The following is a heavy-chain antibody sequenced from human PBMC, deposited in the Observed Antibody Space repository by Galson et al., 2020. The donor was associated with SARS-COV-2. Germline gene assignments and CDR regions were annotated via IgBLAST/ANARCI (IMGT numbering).Heavy chain of an antibody. Sequence: SETLSLTCPVSGGSISSYYWSWIRQPPGKGLEWIGNIYYSGSTNYNPSLKSRVTISVDTSKNQFSLKLSSVTAADTAMYYCSRGDHELEGFYYYYGMDVWGQGTTVTVSS. J-gene: IGHJ6*02. D-gene: IGHD1-1*01. CDR3: SRGDHELEGFYYYYGMDV. CDR1: GGSISSYY. CDR2: IYYSGST. V-gene: IGHV4-59*01.